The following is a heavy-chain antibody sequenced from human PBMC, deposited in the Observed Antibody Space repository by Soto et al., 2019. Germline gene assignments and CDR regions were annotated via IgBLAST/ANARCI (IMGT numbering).Heavy chain of an antibody. CDR1: GFTVSSNY. Sequence: GGSLRLSCAAAGFTVSSNYMSWVRQAPGKGLEWVSVIYSGGSTYYADSVKGRFTISRDNSKNTLYLQMNSLRAEDTAVYYCARDGSWGGGSSSSLSFGMDVWGHGTTVTV. CDR3: ARDGSWGGGSSSSLSFGMDV. D-gene: IGHD6-13*01. V-gene: IGHV3-66*01. J-gene: IGHJ6*02. CDR2: IYSGGST.